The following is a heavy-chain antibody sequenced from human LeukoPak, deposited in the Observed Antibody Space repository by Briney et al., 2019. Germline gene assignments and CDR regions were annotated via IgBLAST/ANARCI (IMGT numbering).Heavy chain of an antibody. J-gene: IGHJ4*02. CDR2: IYYSGST. Sequence: SETLSLTCTVSGGSLSSYYWNWIRQPPGKGLEWIGYIYYSGSTNYNPSLKSRVTMSVDTSKNQFSLNLSSVTAADTAFYYCARDRLAYYDRSGLDCWGQGTLVTVSS. CDR3: ARDRLAYYDRSGLDC. CDR1: GGSLSSYY. V-gene: IGHV4-59*01. D-gene: IGHD3-22*01.